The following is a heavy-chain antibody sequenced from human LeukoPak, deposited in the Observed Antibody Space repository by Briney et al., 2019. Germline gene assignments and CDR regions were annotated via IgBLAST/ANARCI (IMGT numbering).Heavy chain of an antibody. D-gene: IGHD5-12*01. CDR3: ARGMATINY. CDR1: GGSFSGYY. V-gene: IGHV4-34*01. J-gene: IGHJ4*02. Sequence: SETLSLTCAVYGGSFSGYYWSWIRQPPGKGLEWIGEINHSGSTNYNPSLKSRVTISVDTSKNQFSLKLSSVTAADTAVYYCARGMATINYWGQGTLVTVSS. CDR2: INHSGST.